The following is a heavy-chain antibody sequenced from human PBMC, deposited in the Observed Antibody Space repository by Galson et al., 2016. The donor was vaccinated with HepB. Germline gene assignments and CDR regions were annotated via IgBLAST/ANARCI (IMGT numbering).Heavy chain of an antibody. CDR1: GGSLSNYY. D-gene: IGHD3-10*01. Sequence: SETLSLTCAVNGGSLSNYYWSWIRQTPGKGLEWIGELNHSGSPNYNPSLKSRVAILVDTSKNQFSLRLGSVTAADTAVYYCARGRTVRGVIIMMRLFDYWGQGTLVTVSS. CDR2: LNHSGSP. V-gene: IGHV4-34*01. CDR3: ARGRTVRGVIIMMRLFDY. J-gene: IGHJ4*02.